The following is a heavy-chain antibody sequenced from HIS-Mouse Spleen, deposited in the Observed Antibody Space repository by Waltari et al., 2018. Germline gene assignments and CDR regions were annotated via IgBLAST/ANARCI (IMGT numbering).Heavy chain of an antibody. CDR1: GFTFSSYW. D-gene: IGHD3-16*02. Sequence: EVQLVESGGGLVQHGGSLRLSCAASGFTFSSYWMHWVRQAPGKGLVWVSRINSDGSSTSYADSVKGRFTISRDNAKNTLYLQMNSLRAEDTAVYYCARDHITFGGVISDAFDIWGQGTMVTVSS. CDR2: INSDGSST. CDR3: ARDHITFGGVISDAFDI. J-gene: IGHJ3*02. V-gene: IGHV3-74*01.